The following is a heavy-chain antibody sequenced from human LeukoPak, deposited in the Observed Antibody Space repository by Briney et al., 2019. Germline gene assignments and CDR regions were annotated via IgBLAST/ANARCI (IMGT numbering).Heavy chain of an antibody. CDR1: GGSISSYY. CDR3: ARGVRWEPPNWFDP. CDR2: IYYSGST. Sequence: PSETLSLTCTVSGGSISSYYWSWIRQPPGKGLEWIGYIYYSGSTNYNPSLKSRVTISVDTSKNQFSLKLSSVTAADTAVYYCARGVRWEPPNWFDPWGQGTLVTVSS. J-gene: IGHJ5*02. V-gene: IGHV4-59*01. D-gene: IGHD1-26*01.